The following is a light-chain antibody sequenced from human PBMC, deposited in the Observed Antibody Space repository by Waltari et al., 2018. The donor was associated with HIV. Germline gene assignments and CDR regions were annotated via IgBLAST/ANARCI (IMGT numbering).Light chain of an antibody. CDR3: NSYAGTNRV. V-gene: IGLV2-8*01. CDR1: SSDVGGSNY. Sequence: QSALTQPPSASGSPGQSVTISCTGTSSDVGGSNYVSWYQQHSGKAPKLMIYEVSKRPSGVPDRFSGSKSGNTASLTVSGLQAEDEADYYCNSYAGTNRVFGGGTKLTVL. CDR2: EVS. J-gene: IGLJ3*02.